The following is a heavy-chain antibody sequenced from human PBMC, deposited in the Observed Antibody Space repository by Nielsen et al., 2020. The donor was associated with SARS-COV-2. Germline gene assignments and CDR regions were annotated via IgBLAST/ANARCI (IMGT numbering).Heavy chain of an antibody. J-gene: IGHJ6*03. CDR1: GASFRGYS. D-gene: IGHD2-8*01. V-gene: IGHV4-34*01. CDR3: ARGLYGTSSLLYSYMDV. CDR2: INHGGRT. Sequence: SETLSLTCAVYGASFRGYSWTWIRQRPGKGLEWVGEINHGGRTNYSPSLKSRVTISTDMSVNQFSLTLTSVTAADTAVYFCARGLYGTSSLLYSYMDVWGNGIKVTVSS.